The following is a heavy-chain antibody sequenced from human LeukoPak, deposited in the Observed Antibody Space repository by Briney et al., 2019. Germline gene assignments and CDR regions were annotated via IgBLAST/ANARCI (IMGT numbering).Heavy chain of an antibody. D-gene: IGHD6-19*01. CDR3: ARGRFIAVAGTLDY. CDR1: GFTFSSYS. J-gene: IGHJ4*02. V-gene: IGHV3-21*01. Sequence: GGSLRLSCAASGFTFSSYSMNWVRQAPGKGLEWVSSISSSSSYIYYADSVKGRFTISRDNAKNSLYLQMNSLRAEDTAVYYCARGRFIAVAGTLDYWGQGTLVTVSS. CDR2: ISSSSSYI.